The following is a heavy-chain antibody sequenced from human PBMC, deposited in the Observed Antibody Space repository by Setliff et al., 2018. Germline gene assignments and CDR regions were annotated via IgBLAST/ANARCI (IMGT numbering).Heavy chain of an antibody. CDR2: IWDDGGNK. Sequence: GGSLRLSCAASGFTFSSYRMHWVRQAPGKGLEWVAVIWDDGGNKYHADSVKGRFTISRDNSKNTLYLQMNSLRPEDTAVYYCARTCSGSGCYAGLESWGQGTPVTV. D-gene: IGHD2-15*01. V-gene: IGHV3-33*08. CDR1: GFTFSSYR. CDR3: ARTCSGSGCYAGLES. J-gene: IGHJ4*02.